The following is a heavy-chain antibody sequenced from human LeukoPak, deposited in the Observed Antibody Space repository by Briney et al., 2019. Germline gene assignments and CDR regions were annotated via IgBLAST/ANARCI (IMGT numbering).Heavy chain of an antibody. D-gene: IGHD3-22*01. CDR1: GFTFSDYY. CDR2: ISSSSSHI. V-gene: IGHV3-11*06. CDR3: AKCTDSSGYYYVVDI. J-gene: IGHJ3*02. Sequence: PGGSLRLSCAASGFTFSDYYMSWIRQAPGKGLEWVSSISSSSSHIYYTDSVKGRFTISRDNAKTSLNLQVNSLRAEDTAVYYCAKCTDSSGYYYVVDIWGQGTMVTVSS.